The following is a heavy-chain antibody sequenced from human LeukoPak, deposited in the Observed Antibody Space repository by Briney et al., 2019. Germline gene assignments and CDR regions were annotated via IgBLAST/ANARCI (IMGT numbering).Heavy chain of an antibody. J-gene: IGHJ4*02. D-gene: IGHD4-17*01. CDR3: ARGPTVTTDY. V-gene: IGHV4-31*03. CDR1: GGSISSGGHY. CDR2: IYDSGST. Sequence: SETLSLTCTVSGGSISSGGHYRSWFRQHPGKGLEWIGYIYDSGSTYYNPSLKSRVAMSVDTSKNQFSLNLSSVTAADTAVYYRARGPTVTTDYWGQGTLVTVSS.